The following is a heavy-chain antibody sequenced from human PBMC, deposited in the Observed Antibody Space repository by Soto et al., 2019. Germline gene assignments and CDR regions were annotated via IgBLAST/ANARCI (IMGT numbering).Heavy chain of an antibody. V-gene: IGHV1-69*13. CDR2: IIPIFGTA. J-gene: IGHJ6*02. Sequence: SVKVSCKASGGTFSSYAISWVRQAPGQGLEWMGGIIPIFGTANYAQKFQGRVTITADESTSTAYMELSSLRSEDTAVYYCARKLGYCSSTSCYTDVWGQGTTVTVPS. CDR3: ARKLGYCSSTSCYTDV. D-gene: IGHD2-2*02. CDR1: GGTFSSYA.